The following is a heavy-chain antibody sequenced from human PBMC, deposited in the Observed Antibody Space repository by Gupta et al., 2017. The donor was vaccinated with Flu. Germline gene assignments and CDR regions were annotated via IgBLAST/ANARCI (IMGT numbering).Heavy chain of an antibody. Sequence: EVRLLESGGGLVQPGGSLRLSCAASGFTFSSYAMSWVCQAPGKGLEWVSAISGSGGSTYYADSVKRRFTISRDNSKNTLYLQMNSLRAEDTAVYYCAKERRWELGWDFDYWGQGTLVTVSS. J-gene: IGHJ4*02. V-gene: IGHV3-23*01. CDR2: ISGSGGST. CDR3: AKERRWELGWDFDY. CDR1: GFTFSSYA. D-gene: IGHD1-26*01.